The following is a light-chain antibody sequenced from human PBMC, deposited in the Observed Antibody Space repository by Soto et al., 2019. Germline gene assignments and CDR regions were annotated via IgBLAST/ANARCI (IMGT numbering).Light chain of an antibody. V-gene: IGKV3-15*01. CDR2: GAS. J-gene: IGKJ1*01. CDR1: QSVSSSY. CDR3: QQYNNWPRT. Sequence: EIVLTHSPGTLSLSPWERATLSCRASQSVSSSYLAWYHQKPGQAPRLLIYGASTRATGIPARFSGSGSGTEFTLTISSLQSEDFAVYYCQQYNNWPRTFGQGTKVDIK.